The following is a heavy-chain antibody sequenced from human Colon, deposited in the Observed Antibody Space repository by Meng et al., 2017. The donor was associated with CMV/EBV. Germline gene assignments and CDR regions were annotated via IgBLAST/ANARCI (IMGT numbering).Heavy chain of an antibody. D-gene: IGHD3-10*01. V-gene: IGHV4-39*01. Sequence: WVRQPPGKGLEWIGTIYYTGSTYYKPSLSSRVTLSVDTSKNQFSLKLNSVTAADTAIYYCARRGVRSSSGSGYWGQGTLVTVSS. CDR3: ARRGVRSSSGSGY. CDR2: IYYTGST. J-gene: IGHJ4*02.